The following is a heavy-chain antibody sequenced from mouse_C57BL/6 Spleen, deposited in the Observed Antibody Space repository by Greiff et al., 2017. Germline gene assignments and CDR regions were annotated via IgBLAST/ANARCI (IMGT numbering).Heavy chain of an antibody. J-gene: IGHJ3*01. CDR2: IHPNSGST. D-gene: IGHD2-14*01. CDR3: ARKGVYYKYEGFAY. Sequence: QVQLQQPGAELVKPGASVKLSCKASGYTFTSYWMHWVKQRPGQGLEWIGMIHPNSGSTNYNEKFKSKATLTVDKSSSTAYMQLSSLTSEDSAVYFCARKGVYYKYEGFAYWGQGTLVTVSA. V-gene: IGHV1-64*01. CDR1: GYTFTSYW.